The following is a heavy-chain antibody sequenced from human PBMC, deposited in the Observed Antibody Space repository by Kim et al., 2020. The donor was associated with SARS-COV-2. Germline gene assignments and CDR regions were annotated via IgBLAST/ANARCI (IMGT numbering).Heavy chain of an antibody. CDR3: ARVGGSSSSRGWFDP. CDR2: IYYSGGT. D-gene: IGHD6-13*01. Sequence: SETLSLTCTVSGGSINSDDYYWSWIRQPPGKGLEWIGYIYYSGGTFYNPSLKSRLTISVDTSKNQFSLKLNSVTAADTAVYFCARVGGSSSSRGWFDPWG. J-gene: IGHJ5*02. CDR1: GGSINSDDYY. V-gene: IGHV4-30-4*01.